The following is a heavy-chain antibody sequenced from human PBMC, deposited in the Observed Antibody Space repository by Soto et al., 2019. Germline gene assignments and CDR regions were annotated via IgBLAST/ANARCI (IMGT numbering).Heavy chain of an antibody. D-gene: IGHD3-10*01. CDR2: IYSGGST. J-gene: IGHJ4*02. CDR3: ARDQSGVIDY. CDR1: GFTVSRKY. V-gene: IGHV3-66*01. Sequence: GGSLRLSCAASGFTVSRKYMSWVRQAPGKGLEWISVIYSGGSTYYADYVKGRFTISRDNSKNTLYLQMNSLRAEDTAVYYCARDQSGVIDYWGQGTLVTVSS.